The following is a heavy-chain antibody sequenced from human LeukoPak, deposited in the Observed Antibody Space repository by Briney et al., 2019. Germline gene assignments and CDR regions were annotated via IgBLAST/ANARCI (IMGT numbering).Heavy chain of an antibody. D-gene: IGHD4-23*01. CDR3: VRGLDYGGNPYYYFDL. Sequence: PSETLSLTCTVSGGSISSYYWSWIRQPAGKGLEWIGRIYTSGTTNYNPSLKSRVTMSVETSKNQFSLKLSSVTAADTAVYYCVRGLDYGGNPYYYFDLWGRGTLVTVSS. CDR2: IYTSGTT. V-gene: IGHV4-4*07. J-gene: IGHJ2*01. CDR1: GGSISSYY.